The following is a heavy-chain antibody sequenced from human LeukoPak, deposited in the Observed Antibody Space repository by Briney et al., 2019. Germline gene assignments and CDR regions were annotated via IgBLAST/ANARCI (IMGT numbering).Heavy chain of an antibody. CDR3: ARDLEMATISRAFDI. V-gene: IGHV3-11*04. Sequence: GGSLRLSCAAPGFTFSDYYMSWIRQAPGKGLEWVSYISSSGSTIYYADSVKGRFTISRDNAKNTLYLQMNSLRAEDTAVYYCARDLEMATISRAFDIWGQGTMVTVSS. J-gene: IGHJ3*02. CDR1: GFTFSDYY. D-gene: IGHD5-24*01. CDR2: ISSSGSTI.